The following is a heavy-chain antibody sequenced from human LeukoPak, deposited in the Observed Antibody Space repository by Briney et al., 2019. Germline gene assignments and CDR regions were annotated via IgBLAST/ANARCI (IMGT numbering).Heavy chain of an antibody. Sequence: GGSLRLSCAASGFTFDDYGMSWVRQAPGKGLEWVSGINWNDGSTGYADSVKGRFTISRDNAKNSLYLQMNSLRAEDTALYYCARESGVHYGGNSITGYWGQGTLVTVSS. CDR1: GFTFDDYG. D-gene: IGHD4-23*01. CDR2: INWNDGST. V-gene: IGHV3-20*04. CDR3: ARESGVHYGGNSITGY. J-gene: IGHJ4*02.